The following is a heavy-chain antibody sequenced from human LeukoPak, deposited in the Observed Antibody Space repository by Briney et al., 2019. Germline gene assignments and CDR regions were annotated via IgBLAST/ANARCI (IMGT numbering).Heavy chain of an antibody. V-gene: IGHV4-38-2*02. J-gene: IGHJ5*02. D-gene: IGHD2-21*02. CDR1: GYSIGSGYY. CDR3: ARDPAMTFNWFDP. Sequence: PSETLSLTCAVSGYSIGSGYYWAWIRQPPGKGLEWIASIYHSGTAYSNPSLQSRVTPSVDTSKNQFSLKVSSVTAADTAVYYCARDPAMTFNWFDPWGQGTLVTVSS. CDR2: IYHSGTA.